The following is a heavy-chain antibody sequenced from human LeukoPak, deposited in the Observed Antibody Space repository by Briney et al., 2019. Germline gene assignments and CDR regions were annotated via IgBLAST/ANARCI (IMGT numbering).Heavy chain of an antibody. CDR3: TRPASPRQQRSGYYGGAY. CDR1: GLTFGSHS. V-gene: IGHV3-48*04. D-gene: IGHD5-12*01. CDR2: INSSSSPI. J-gene: IGHJ4*02. Sequence: GRSLRLSCVASGLTFGSHSMHWVRQAPGKGLEWIAYINSSSSPIYYADSVKGRFTISRYNAKSSLYLQMNSLRVEDTAVYFCTRPASPRQQRSGYYGGAYWGQGTLVIVSS.